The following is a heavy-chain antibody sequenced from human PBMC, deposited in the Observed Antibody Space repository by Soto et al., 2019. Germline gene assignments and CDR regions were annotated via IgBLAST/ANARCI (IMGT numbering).Heavy chain of an antibody. CDR2: ISSSSSYT. CDR3: VRDHRRYSGYDYVDY. Sequence: GGSLRLSCVASGFTFSDYYMSWIRQAPGKGLEWVSYISSSSSYTNYADSVKGRFTISRDNAKNSLYLQMNSLRAEDTAVYYCVRDHRRYSGYDYVDYWGQGTLVTVSS. J-gene: IGHJ4*02. D-gene: IGHD5-12*01. V-gene: IGHV3-11*05. CDR1: GFTFSDYY.